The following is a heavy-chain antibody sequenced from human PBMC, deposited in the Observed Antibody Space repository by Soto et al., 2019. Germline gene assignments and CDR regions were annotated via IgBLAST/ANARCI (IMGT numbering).Heavy chain of an antibody. J-gene: IGHJ4*02. CDR2: ISGSGVSK. CDR3: AKDRSPGATTWNVY. V-gene: IGHV3-23*01. CDR1: GFIFSSSA. Sequence: PVGSLRLSCVVSGFIFSSSAMNWVRQAPGKGLEWVSTISGSGVSKYYADSVKGRFTISRDNSNNTVSLQMNSLRAEDAAVYYCAKDRSPGATTWNVYWGQGTLVTSPQ. D-gene: IGHD1-26*01.